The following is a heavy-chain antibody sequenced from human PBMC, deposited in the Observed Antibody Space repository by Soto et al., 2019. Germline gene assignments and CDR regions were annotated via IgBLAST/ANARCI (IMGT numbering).Heavy chain of an antibody. D-gene: IGHD1-20*01. CDR3: ARAVFRATGRYQYYFYSMDV. CDR2: IIPMFGKL. J-gene: IGHJ6*02. CDR1: GGTFSTYA. Sequence: QVQLEQSGVEVKKPVSSVKVACKASGGTFSTYAINWVRQSPGQGLEWMGGIIPMFGKLNYAQKFEGRVTISADTSTATSYMELTNLRSEDTAVYYFARAVFRATGRYQYYFYSMDVWGQGTKVTVSS. V-gene: IGHV1-69*06.